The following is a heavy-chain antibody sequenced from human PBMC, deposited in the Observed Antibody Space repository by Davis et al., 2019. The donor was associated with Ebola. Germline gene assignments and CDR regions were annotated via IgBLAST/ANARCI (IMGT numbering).Heavy chain of an antibody. D-gene: IGHD2-2*01. CDR3: ARDGGCSSTSCYLRRIYYYGMDV. CDR2: ISSSGSTI. CDR1: GFTFSGSA. V-gene: IGHV3-48*04. Sequence: GESLKISCAASGFTFSGSAMHWVRQAPGKGLEWVSYISSSGSTIYYADSVKGRFTISRDNAKNSLYLQMNSLRAEDTAVYYCARDGGCSSTSCYLRRIYYYGMDVWGQGTTVTVSS. J-gene: IGHJ6*02.